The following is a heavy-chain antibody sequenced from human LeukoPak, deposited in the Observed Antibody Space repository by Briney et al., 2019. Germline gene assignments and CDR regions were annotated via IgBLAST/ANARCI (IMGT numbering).Heavy chain of an antibody. Sequence: GGSLRLSCAASGFTFSSYWMSWVRQAPGKGLEWVANIKQDGSEKYYVDSVKGRFTISRDNAKNSLYLQMNSLRAEDTAVYYCARDLTHSGWYDDYFDYWGQGTLFTVSS. V-gene: IGHV3-7*03. CDR1: GFTFSSYW. CDR2: IKQDGSEK. D-gene: IGHD6-19*01. J-gene: IGHJ4*02. CDR3: ARDLTHSGWYDDYFDY.